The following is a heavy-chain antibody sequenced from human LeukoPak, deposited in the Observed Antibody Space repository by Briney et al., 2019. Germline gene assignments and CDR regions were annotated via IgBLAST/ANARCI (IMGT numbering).Heavy chain of an antibody. D-gene: IGHD3-10*01. CDR1: GFTFSSYE. CDR3: AREKGTLDY. Sequence: GGSLRLACAASGFTFSSYEMNWVRQAPGKGLEWVSYISSSGSTIYYADSVKGRFTISRDNAKNSLYLQMNSLRAEDTAVYYCAREKGTLDYWGQGTLVTVSS. CDR2: ISSSGSTI. V-gene: IGHV3-48*03. J-gene: IGHJ4*02.